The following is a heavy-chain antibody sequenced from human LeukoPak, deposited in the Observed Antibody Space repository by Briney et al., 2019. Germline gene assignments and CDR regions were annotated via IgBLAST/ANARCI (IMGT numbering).Heavy chain of an antibody. D-gene: IGHD6-6*01. V-gene: IGHV4-4*07. J-gene: IGHJ4*02. CDR1: GGSISRYY. Sequence: KPSETLSLTCTVSGGSISRYYWSWIRQPAGKGLEWIGRSYTSGSTNYNPSLKSRVTMSVDTSKNQFSLELSSVTAADTAVYYCARGARIAADDYWGQGTLVTVSS. CDR2: SYTSGST. CDR3: ARGARIAADDY.